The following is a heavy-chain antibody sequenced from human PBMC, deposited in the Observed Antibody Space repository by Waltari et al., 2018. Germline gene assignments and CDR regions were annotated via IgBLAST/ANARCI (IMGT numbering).Heavy chain of an antibody. CDR3: ARAPPWFIAAAGTGDWFDP. V-gene: IGHV1-8*03. CDR1: GYTFTSYD. Sequence: QVQLVQSGAEVKKPGASVKVSCKASGYTFTSYDINWVRQATGQGLEWMGWMNPSSGNTGYAQKFQGRVTITRNTSISTAYMELSSLRSEDTAVYYCARAPPWFIAAAGTGDWFDPWGQGTLVTVSS. J-gene: IGHJ5*02. D-gene: IGHD6-13*01. CDR2: MNPSSGNT.